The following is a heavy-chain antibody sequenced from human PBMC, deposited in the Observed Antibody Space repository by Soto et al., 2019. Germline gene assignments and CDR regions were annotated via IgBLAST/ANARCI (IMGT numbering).Heavy chain of an antibody. D-gene: IGHD1-20*01. CDR3: AYNNWGYYYYGVEV. CDR2: IIPIFGTA. V-gene: IGHV1-69*12. CDR1: GGTFSSYA. J-gene: IGHJ6*02. Sequence: QVQLVQSGAEVKKPGSSVKVSCKASGGTFSSYAISWVRQAPGQGLEWMGGIIPIFGTANYTQNFQGRVTITADESTSTAYMELTSLRSEDTAIYYCAYNNWGYYYYGVEVWGQGTTVTVSS.